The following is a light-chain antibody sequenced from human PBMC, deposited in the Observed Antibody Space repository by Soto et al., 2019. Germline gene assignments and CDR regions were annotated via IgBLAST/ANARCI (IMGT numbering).Light chain of an antibody. Sequence: EVVLTQSPATLALSPVDRATLSCRASQSVSSYLALYQQKPGQAPRLLIYDASNRAAGIPARFSASGSGTDFTLTISDVQPEDFALYYCHQRQSWPRKFGQGTKVDIK. CDR3: HQRQSWPRK. CDR1: QSVSSY. CDR2: DAS. V-gene: IGKV3-11*01. J-gene: IGKJ1*01.